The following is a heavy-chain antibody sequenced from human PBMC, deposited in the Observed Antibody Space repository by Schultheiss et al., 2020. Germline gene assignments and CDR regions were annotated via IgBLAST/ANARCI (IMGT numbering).Heavy chain of an antibody. Sequence: GGSLRLSCAASGFTFSSYGMHWVRQAPGKGLEWVAVISYDGSNKYYADSVKGRFTISRDNSKNTLYLQMNSLRAEDTAVYYCARVPSIAAAGIGGMDVWGQGTTVTVSS. V-gene: IGHV3-30*03. CDR2: ISYDGSNK. D-gene: IGHD6-13*01. CDR3: ARVPSIAAAGIGGMDV. J-gene: IGHJ6*02. CDR1: GFTFSSYG.